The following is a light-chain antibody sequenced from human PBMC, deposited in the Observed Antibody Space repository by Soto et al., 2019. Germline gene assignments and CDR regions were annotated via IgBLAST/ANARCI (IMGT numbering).Light chain of an antibody. CDR1: SGSVLTSHY. CDR3: VLYIGTGLV. V-gene: IGLV8-61*01. Sequence: QAVVTQDPSFSVSPGGTVTLTCGLTSGSVLTSHYTCWFHQTPGQPPRTLIYSTNSRSPGVTDRFSGSILGNKGAITITGAQADDEGDYYCVLYIGTGLVFGGGTQLTVL. CDR2: STN. J-gene: IGLJ7*01.